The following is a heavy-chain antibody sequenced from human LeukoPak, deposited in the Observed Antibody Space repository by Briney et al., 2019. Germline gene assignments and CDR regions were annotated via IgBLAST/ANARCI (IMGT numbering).Heavy chain of an antibody. V-gene: IGHV1-2*02. CDR2: INPNSGGT. J-gene: IGHJ3*02. CDR1: GYTFTGYY. CDR3: ATAESPAPFYAFDI. Sequence: GASVKVSCKASGYTFTGYYMHWVRQALGQGLEWMGWINPNSGGTNYAQKFQGRVTMTGDTSISTAYMELSRLRSDDTAVYYCATAESPAPFYAFDIWGQGTMVTVSS.